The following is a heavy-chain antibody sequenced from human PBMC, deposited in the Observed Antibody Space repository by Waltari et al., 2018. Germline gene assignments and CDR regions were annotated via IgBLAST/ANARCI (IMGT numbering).Heavy chain of an antibody. CDR2: INPNSGGT. D-gene: IGHD5-18*01. V-gene: IGHV1-2*06. Sequence: QVQLVQSGAEVKKPGASVKVSCKASGYTFTGYYMPWVRQAPGQGLWLIGPINPNSGGTNYAQKFQGRVTMTRDTSISTAYMELSRLRSDDTAVYYCARVQVSIDYWGQGTLVTVSS. J-gene: IGHJ4*02. CDR1: GYTFTGYY. CDR3: ARVQVSIDY.